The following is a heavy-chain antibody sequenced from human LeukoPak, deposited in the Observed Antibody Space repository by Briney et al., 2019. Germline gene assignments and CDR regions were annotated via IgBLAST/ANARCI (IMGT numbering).Heavy chain of an antibody. CDR3: ARSIATAGRGGTEYFQH. D-gene: IGHD6-13*01. V-gene: IGHV1-69*13. CDR2: IIPIFGTA. Sequence: SVKVSCKASGGTFSSYAISWVRQAPGQGLEWMGGIIPIFGTANYAQKFQGRVTITADESTSTAYMELSSLRSEDTAVYYCARSIATAGRGGTEYFQHWGQGTLVTVSS. CDR1: GGTFSSYA. J-gene: IGHJ1*01.